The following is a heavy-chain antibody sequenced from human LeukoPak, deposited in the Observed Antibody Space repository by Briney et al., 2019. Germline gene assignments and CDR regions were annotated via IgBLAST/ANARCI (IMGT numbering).Heavy chain of an antibody. CDR2: IWYDGSNK. D-gene: IGHD3-22*01. J-gene: IGHJ3*02. CDR3: ARARSVVVIDDAFDI. CDR1: GFTFSSYG. V-gene: IGHV3-33*08. Sequence: PGGSLRLSCAASGFTFSSYGMHWVRQAPGKGLEWVAVIWYDGSNKYYADSVKGRFTISRDNSKNTLYLQMNSLRAEDTAVYYCARARSVVVIDDAFDIWGQGTMVTVSS.